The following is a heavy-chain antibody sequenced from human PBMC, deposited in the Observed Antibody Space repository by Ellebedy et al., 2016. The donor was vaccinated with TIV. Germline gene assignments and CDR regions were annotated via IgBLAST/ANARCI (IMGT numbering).Heavy chain of an antibody. CDR3: ARGPSASAYLDS. CDR1: GFIFSSFA. Sequence: GESLKISCAASGFIFSSFAMFWVRQAPGKGLEWVAVISYDGKNKFYADSVKGRFSLSRDTSQNTVFLQMDSLTNEDTAVYYCARGPSASAYLDSWGQGALVIVSS. CDR2: ISYDGKNK. J-gene: IGHJ4*02. V-gene: IGHV3-30*04.